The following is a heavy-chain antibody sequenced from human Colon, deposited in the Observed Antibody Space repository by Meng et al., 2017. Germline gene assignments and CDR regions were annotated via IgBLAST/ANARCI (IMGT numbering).Heavy chain of an antibody. J-gene: IGHJ6*02. CDR2: ISLNSGDT. CDR1: GYTFPGHY. D-gene: IGHD2/OR15-2a*01. Sequence: ASVKVSCKTSGYTFPGHYLHWVRQAPGQGLEWMGRISLNSGDTNYAQKFRGRVTLTRDTSIATSYMELCSLRSDDTAVYYCGRPWAHNEYCMDVWGQGTTVTVSS. V-gene: IGHV1-2*06. CDR3: GRPWAHNEYCMDV.